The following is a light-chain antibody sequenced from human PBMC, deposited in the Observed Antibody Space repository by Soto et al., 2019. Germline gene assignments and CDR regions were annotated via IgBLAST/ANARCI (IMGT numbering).Light chain of an antibody. J-gene: IGLJ2*01. CDR2: SNN. CDR1: SSNIGSNT. Sequence: QSVLTQPPSASGTPGQRVTISCSGSSSNIGSNTVNWYQQLPGTAPKLLIYSNNQRPSGVLDRFSGSKSGTSASLAISGLQSEDEADYYCAAWDDSLNSYVVFGGGTKLTV. V-gene: IGLV1-44*01. CDR3: AAWDDSLNSYVV.